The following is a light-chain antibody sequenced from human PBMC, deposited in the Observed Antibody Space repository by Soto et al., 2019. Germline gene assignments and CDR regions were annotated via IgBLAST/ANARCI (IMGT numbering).Light chain of an antibody. V-gene: IGKV3-20*01. CDR3: QQSYSTPPG. Sequence: EIVLTQSPGTLSLSPGERATLSCRASQSVSSSYLAWYQQKPGQAPRLLIYGASSRPTGIPDRFSGSGSGTDFTLTISRLEPEDFATYYGQQSYSTPPGFGPGTKVDIK. CDR1: QSVSSSY. CDR2: GAS. J-gene: IGKJ3*01.